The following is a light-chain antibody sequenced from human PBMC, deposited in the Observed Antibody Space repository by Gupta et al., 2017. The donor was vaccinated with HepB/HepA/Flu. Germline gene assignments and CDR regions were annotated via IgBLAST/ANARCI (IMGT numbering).Light chain of an antibody. Sequence: DIQMTHSPSSLSASVGDRVTITCQASQDVYNFLNWYRQQQGKAPNLLIYDTSNLETGVPSRFSGSGSGTDFTFTIVSLQPEDIGTYYCQQYNDRPLTFGGGTRVDI. CDR2: DTS. J-gene: IGKJ4*01. CDR3: QQYNDRPLT. V-gene: IGKV1-33*01. CDR1: QDVYNF.